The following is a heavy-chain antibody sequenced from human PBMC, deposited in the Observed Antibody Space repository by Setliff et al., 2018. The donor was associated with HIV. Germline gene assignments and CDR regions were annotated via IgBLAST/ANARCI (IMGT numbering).Heavy chain of an antibody. J-gene: IGHJ6*03. V-gene: IGHV4-59*01. Sequence: TLSLTCTVSGDSINSYYWSWVRQPPGKGLEWIGYIYYTGSTNYNPSLKSRVTISVDTSKNQFSLKLSSVTAADTAVYYCARGSSWQYYYYYYMDVWGKGTTVTVSS. CDR2: IYYTGST. D-gene: IGHD6-13*01. CDR1: GDSINSYY. CDR3: ARGSSWQYYYYYYMDV.